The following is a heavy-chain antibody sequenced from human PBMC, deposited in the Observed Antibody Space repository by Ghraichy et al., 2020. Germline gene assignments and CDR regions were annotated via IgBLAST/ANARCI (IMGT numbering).Heavy chain of an antibody. CDR1: GFTFIRYW. CDR3: ARDEFCSSATCPPSPGLDV. Sequence: GGSLRLSCGASGFTFIRYWIHWVRRAPGKGLVWVSRINSDGNSAFYADSVKGRFTVSRDNAKNTVYLQMHSLRVEDTGVYYCARDEFCSSATCPPSPGLDVWGQGTTVIVSS. J-gene: IGHJ6*02. D-gene: IGHD6-13*01. CDR2: INSDGNSA. V-gene: IGHV3-74*01.